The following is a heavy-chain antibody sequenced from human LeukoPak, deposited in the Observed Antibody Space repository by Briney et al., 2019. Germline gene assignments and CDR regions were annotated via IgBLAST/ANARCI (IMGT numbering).Heavy chain of an antibody. D-gene: IGHD4-11*01. J-gene: IGHJ4*02. CDR2: ISTDTSSK. Sequence: PGGSLRLSCAGSGFTFSSYWMHWVRQAPGKGLVWVSRISTDTSSKTYADSVKGRFTISRDNAKGTLYLQMSSLRAEDTAVYYCTGHHQAYSRTYWGQGTLVTVSS. CDR3: TGHHQAYSRTY. CDR1: GFTFSSYW. V-gene: IGHV3-74*01.